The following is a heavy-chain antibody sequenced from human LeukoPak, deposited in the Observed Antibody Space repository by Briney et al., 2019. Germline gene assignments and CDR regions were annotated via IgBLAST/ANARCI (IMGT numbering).Heavy chain of an antibody. Sequence: PGGSLRLSCAASGFTFSSYSMNWVRQAPGKGLEWVSSISSSSSYIYYADSVKGRFTISRDNAKNSLYLQMNSLRAEDMAVYYCARESDNYGGTDYWGQGTLVTVSS. J-gene: IGHJ4*02. CDR2: ISSSSSYI. D-gene: IGHD4-23*01. CDR3: ARESDNYGGTDY. V-gene: IGHV3-21*01. CDR1: GFTFSSYS.